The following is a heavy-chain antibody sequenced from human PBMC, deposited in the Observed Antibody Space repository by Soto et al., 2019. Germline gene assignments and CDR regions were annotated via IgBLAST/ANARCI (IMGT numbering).Heavy chain of an antibody. Sequence: GGSLRLSCAASGLIFSNYVMSWVRKAPGKGLEWVSSISDSGGTSYYADSVKGRFTISRDNSKNTLYLQMNSLRAEDTAIYYCAKRPRALLTFDYWGQGTLVTVSS. V-gene: IGHV3-23*01. D-gene: IGHD1-26*01. CDR3: AKRPRALLTFDY. CDR2: ISDSGGTS. J-gene: IGHJ4*02. CDR1: GLIFSNYV.